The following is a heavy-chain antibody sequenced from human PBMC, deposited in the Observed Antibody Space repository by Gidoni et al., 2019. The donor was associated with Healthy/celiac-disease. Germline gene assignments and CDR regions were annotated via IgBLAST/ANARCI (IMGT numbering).Heavy chain of an antibody. CDR2: IRSKANSYAT. Sequence: EVQLVESGGGLVQPGGSLNLSCAASGFTFSGSAMHWVRQASGKGLEWVGRIRSKANSYATAYAASVKGRFTISRDDSKNTAYLQMNSLKTEDTAVYYCTPRGATVSTSSHYWGQGTLITVSS. V-gene: IGHV3-73*02. D-gene: IGHD4-4*01. CDR3: TPRGATVSTSSHY. CDR1: GFTFSGSA. J-gene: IGHJ4*02.